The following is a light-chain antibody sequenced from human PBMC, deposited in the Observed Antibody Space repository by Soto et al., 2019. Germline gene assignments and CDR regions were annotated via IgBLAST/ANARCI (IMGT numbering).Light chain of an antibody. V-gene: IGKV3D-15*01. CDR1: QSVSSN. CDR2: GAS. Sequence: EIVMTQSPATLSVSPGERATLYCRASQSVSSNLAWYQQKPGQAPRLLIHGASTRAAGIPARFSGSGSGTEFTLTINSLQSEDSAVYFCQQYTSWWTFGHGTKVEI. J-gene: IGKJ1*01. CDR3: QQYTSWWT.